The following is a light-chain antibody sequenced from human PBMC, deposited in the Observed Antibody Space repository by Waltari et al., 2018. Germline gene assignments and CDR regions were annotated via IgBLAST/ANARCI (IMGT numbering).Light chain of an antibody. V-gene: IGKV1-12*01. CDR1: QRIGSW. CDR3: LQSSSTPFT. J-gene: IGKJ2*01. Sequence: DIQMTQSPSSLSASVGGIVIITCRASQRIGSWLDWYQQKPGKAPKLLIYKASSLQSGVPSRFGGSGSGTDFTLTISSLQSEDFATYYCLQSSSTPFTFGQGTKIEIK. CDR2: KAS.